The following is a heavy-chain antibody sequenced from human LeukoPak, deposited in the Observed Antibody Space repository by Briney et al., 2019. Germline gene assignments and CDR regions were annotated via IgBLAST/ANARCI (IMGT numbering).Heavy chain of an antibody. CDR2: IGSDYDR. CDR1: GFAFSSYA. Sequence: GGSLRLSCTASGFAFSSYAMAWVRQAPGKGLEGAAAIGSDYDRVHEDSVKGRFTISRDNSKSTLYLQMDNLRAEDTAVYFCAKSAGVATIYFDSWGQGALVTVSS. CDR3: AKSAGVATIYFDS. J-gene: IGHJ4*02. V-gene: IGHV3-23*01. D-gene: IGHD5-12*01.